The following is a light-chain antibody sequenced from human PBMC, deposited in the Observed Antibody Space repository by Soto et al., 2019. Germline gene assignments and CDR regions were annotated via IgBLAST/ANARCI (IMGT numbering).Light chain of an antibody. CDR3: QQYNHWYA. V-gene: IGKV1-5*01. J-gene: IGKJ2*01. CDR2: AAS. Sequence: DIQMTQPPSTLSASVGARVTITCRASENINTWLAWYQQKPGKAPKLLIYAASSLEGGVPSRFSGSGSGTEFTLTISSLHPDDFATYYCQQYNHWYAFGQGTNLEIK. CDR1: ENINTW.